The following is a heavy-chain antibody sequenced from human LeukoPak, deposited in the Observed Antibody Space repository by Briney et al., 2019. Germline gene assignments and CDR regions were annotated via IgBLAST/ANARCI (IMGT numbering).Heavy chain of an antibody. CDR3: ARVWYDILTGYVDY. CDR2: IYSGGST. V-gene: IGHV3-53*01. J-gene: IGHJ4*02. D-gene: IGHD3-9*01. Sequence: PGGSLRLSRAASGFTVSSNYMSWVRQAPGKGLEWVSVIYSGGSTYYADSVKGRFTISRDNSKNTLYLQMNSLRAEDTAVYYCARVWYDILTGYVDYWGQGTLVTVSS. CDR1: GFTVSSNY.